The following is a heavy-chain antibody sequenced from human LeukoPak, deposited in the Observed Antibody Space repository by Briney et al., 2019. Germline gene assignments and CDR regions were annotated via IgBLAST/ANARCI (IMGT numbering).Heavy chain of an antibody. Sequence: GGTLRLSCATSGFTFSSYGMSWVRQAPGKGLEWVSAISGSRGGTYYADSVKGRFTISRDNSKNTLYLQMNSLRAEDTAVYYCARDSEYYDYVWGSYRYTNFDYWGQGTLVTVSS. V-gene: IGHV3-23*01. CDR2: ISGSRGGT. CDR1: GFTFSSYG. D-gene: IGHD3-16*02. J-gene: IGHJ4*02. CDR3: ARDSEYYDYVWGSYRYTNFDY.